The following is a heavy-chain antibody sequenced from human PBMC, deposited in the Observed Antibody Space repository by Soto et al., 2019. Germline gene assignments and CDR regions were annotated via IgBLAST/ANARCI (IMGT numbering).Heavy chain of an antibody. D-gene: IGHD1-26*01. CDR1: GFTFSSYS. Sequence: GGSLRLSCAASGFTFSSYSMNWVRQAPGKGLEWVSYISSSSSTIYYADSVKGRFTISRDNAKNSLYLQMNSLRDEDTAVYYCARVPIVGATTGYFDYWGQGTLVTVSS. J-gene: IGHJ4*02. CDR2: ISSSSSTI. CDR3: ARVPIVGATTGYFDY. V-gene: IGHV3-48*02.